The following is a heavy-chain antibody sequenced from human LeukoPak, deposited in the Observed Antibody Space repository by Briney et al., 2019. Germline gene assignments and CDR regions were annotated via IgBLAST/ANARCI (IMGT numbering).Heavy chain of an antibody. V-gene: IGHV3-23*01. CDR2: ISGSGGST. CDR1: GFTFSSYA. D-gene: IGHD2-2*01. CDR3: AKNGYCSSTSCYAGTDFDY. Sequence: SGGSLRLSCAASGFTFSSYAMSWVRQAPGKGLEWVSAISGSGGSTYYADSVKGRFTISRDNSQNTLYLQMNSLRAEDTAVYYCAKNGYCSSTSCYAGTDFDYWGQGTLVTVSS. J-gene: IGHJ4*02.